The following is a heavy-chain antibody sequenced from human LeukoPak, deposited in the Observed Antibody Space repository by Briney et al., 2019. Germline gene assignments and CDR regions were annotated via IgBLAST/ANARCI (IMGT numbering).Heavy chain of an antibody. CDR1: GYTFITYD. J-gene: IGHJ4*02. Sequence: AASVKVSCKAPGYTFITYDINWVRQAPGQGLEWMGWMNVNSGNTGYAQNFQGRLTITRNTSISTAYMELSSLRSEDTAVYYCARTPYNWGIDYWGQGTLVTVSS. CDR3: ARTPYNWGIDY. CDR2: MNVNSGNT. V-gene: IGHV1-8*03. D-gene: IGHD7-27*01.